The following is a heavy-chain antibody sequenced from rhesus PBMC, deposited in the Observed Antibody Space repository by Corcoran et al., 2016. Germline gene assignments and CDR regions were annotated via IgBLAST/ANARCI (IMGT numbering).Heavy chain of an antibody. CDR2: VSGRGGSA. CDR1: GGSISSNY. V-gene: IGHV4-173*01. CDR3: ASGRGGSWWVYFEF. D-gene: IGHD6-25*01. Sequence: QLQLQESGPGLVKPSETLSLTCAVSGGSISSNYWSWIRQPPGKGLEWIGRVSGRGGSADCPASLKIRVTISTGAAKNQFSLKRSSVTAADTAVYYCASGRGGSWWVYFEFWGQGALVTVSS. J-gene: IGHJ1*01.